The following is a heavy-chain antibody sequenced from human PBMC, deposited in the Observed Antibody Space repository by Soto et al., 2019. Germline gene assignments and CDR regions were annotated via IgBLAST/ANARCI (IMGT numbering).Heavy chain of an antibody. V-gene: IGHV3-23*01. Sequence: GSLILSCAASGFTFSSYAMSWVRPARGKGLEWVSGISSGGDNTNYADSVKGRFTISRDNSKNTVYLQMNSLRAEDTAVYYCAKDYSTVTTDPLSVVLFDYWGQGALVTV. CDR3: AKDYSTVTTDPLSVVLFDY. J-gene: IGHJ4*02. CDR1: GFTFSSYA. D-gene: IGHD4-17*01. CDR2: ISSGGDNT.